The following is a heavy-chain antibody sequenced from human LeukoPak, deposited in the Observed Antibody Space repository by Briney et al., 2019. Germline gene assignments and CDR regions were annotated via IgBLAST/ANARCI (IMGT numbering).Heavy chain of an antibody. CDR2: INQNGSGK. CDR1: GFTFNNYW. D-gene: IGHD6-19*01. CDR3: ARDQGAGSDY. V-gene: IGHV3-7*01. J-gene: IGHJ4*02. Sequence: GGSLRLSCTASGFTFNNYWMNWVRQAPGKGLEWVANINQNGSGKYYVDSVKGRFTISRDNAKNSLYLQMNSLRAEDTAVYYCARDQGAGSDYWGQGTLVTVSS.